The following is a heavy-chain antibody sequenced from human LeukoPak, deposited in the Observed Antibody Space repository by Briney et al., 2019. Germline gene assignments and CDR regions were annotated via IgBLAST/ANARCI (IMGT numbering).Heavy chain of an antibody. CDR1: GYTFTGYY. CDR2: INPNSGGT. CDR3: ARDQGWVVTAIWKNDDAFDI. Sequence: ASVKVSCKASGYTFTGYYMHWVRQAPGQGLEWMGWINPNSGGTNYAQKFQGRGTMTRDTSISTAYMELSRLRSDDPAVYYCARDQGWVVTAIWKNDDAFDIWGQGTMVTVSS. V-gene: IGHV1-2*02. D-gene: IGHD2-21*02. J-gene: IGHJ3*02.